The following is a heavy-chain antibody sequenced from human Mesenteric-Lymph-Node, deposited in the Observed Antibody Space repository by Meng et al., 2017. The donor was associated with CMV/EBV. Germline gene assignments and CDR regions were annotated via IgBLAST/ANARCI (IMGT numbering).Heavy chain of an antibody. CDR3: ARVSAAAGTVEGTDY. J-gene: IGHJ4*02. CDR1: GFTFSDYY. CDR2: ISSSSSYI. D-gene: IGHD6-13*01. Sequence: GESLKISCAASGFTFSDYYMSWIRQAPGKGLEWVSSISSSSSYIYYADSVKGRFTISRDNAKNSLYLQMNSLRAEDTAVYYCARVSAAAGTVEGTDYWGQGTLVTVSS. V-gene: IGHV3-11*06.